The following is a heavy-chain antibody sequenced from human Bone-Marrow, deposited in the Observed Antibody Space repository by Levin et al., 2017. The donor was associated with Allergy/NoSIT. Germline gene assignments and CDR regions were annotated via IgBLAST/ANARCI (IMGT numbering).Heavy chain of an antibody. CDR2: ISGSGGSK. Sequence: LSLTCAASGFPYNNYAMNWIRQAPGKGLEWVSSISGSGGSKYYADSVKGRFIISRDNSQKTVFLQMNSLRGEDTAVYFCARDQFWGQYENKGDFQHWGQGTLVTVSS. D-gene: IGHD7-27*01. CDR3: ARDQFWGQYENKGDFQH. CDR1: GFPYNNYA. J-gene: IGHJ1*01. V-gene: IGHV3-23*01.